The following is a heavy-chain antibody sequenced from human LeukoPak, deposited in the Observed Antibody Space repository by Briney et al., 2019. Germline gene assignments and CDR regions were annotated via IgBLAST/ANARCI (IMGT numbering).Heavy chain of an antibody. J-gene: IGHJ4*02. Sequence: SETLSLTCTVSGGSISSYYWSWIRQPPGKGLEWIGYISYSGRTNYNPSLKSRVTMSVDTSKNQFSLKLSSVTAADTAVYYCAGHAPCGGDCYSFDYWGQGTLVTVSS. V-gene: IGHV4-59*08. CDR3: AGHAPCGGDCYSFDY. CDR2: ISYSGRT. CDR1: GGSISSYY. D-gene: IGHD2-21*02.